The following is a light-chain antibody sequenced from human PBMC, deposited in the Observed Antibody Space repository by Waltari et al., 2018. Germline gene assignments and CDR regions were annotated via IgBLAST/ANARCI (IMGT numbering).Light chain of an antibody. V-gene: IGKV2-30*02. J-gene: IGKJ1*01. CDR2: KVS. CDR1: QSLVHSDGNTY. Sequence: DVVMTQSPLSLSVTLGPPASISCRSSQSLVHSDGNTYLNWFQQRPGQSPRRLIYKVSNRDSGVPDRFSGSGSGTDFTLKISRVEAEDVGVYYCMQGTHWLWTFGQGTKVEIK. CDR3: MQGTHWLWT.